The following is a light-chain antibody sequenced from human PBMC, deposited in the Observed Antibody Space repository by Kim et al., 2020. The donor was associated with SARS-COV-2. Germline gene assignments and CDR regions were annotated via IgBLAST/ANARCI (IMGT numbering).Light chain of an antibody. V-gene: IGKV1-39*01. CDR1: QSISSY. CDR3: QQSYTAPYT. Sequence: DIQMTQSPSSLSASVGDRVTITCRASQSISSYLNWYQQKPGEAPNLLIYAASSLQSGVPSRFSGSGSGTDFTLTISSLQPEDFATYSCQQSYTAPYTFGQGTKLEI. CDR2: AAS. J-gene: IGKJ2*01.